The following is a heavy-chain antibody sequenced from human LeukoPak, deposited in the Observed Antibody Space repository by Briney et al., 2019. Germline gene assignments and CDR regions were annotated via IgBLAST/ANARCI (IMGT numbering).Heavy chain of an antibody. CDR1: GYTFTGYY. CDR3: ARDSTSSSFAYYYYYMDV. Sequence: ASVKVSCKASGYTFTGYYMHWVRQAPGQGLEWMGWINPNSGGTNYAQKFQGRVTMTRDTSISTAYMELRRLRSDDTAVYYCARDSTSSSFAYYYYYMDVWGKGTTVTVSS. CDR2: INPNSGGT. D-gene: IGHD6-6*01. J-gene: IGHJ6*03. V-gene: IGHV1-2*02.